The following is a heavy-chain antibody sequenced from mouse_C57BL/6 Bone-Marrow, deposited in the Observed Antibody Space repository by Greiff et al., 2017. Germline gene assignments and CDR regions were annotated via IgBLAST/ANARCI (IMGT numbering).Heavy chain of an antibody. Sequence: EVQLVESGGDLVKPGGSLILSCAASGFTFSSYGMSWVRQTPDKRLEWVATISSGGSYTYYPDSVKGRFTISRDNAKNTLYLQMSRLKSANTAMYYCAVSPITTVVAFDYWGQGTTLTVSS. D-gene: IGHD1-1*01. V-gene: IGHV5-6*01. J-gene: IGHJ2*01. CDR2: ISSGGSYT. CDR1: GFTFSSYG. CDR3: AVSPITTVVAFDY.